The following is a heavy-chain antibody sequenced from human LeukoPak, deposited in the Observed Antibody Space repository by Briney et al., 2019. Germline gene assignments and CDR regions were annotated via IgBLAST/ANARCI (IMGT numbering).Heavy chain of an antibody. CDR3: AREGGPYRPLDY. CDR1: GVSISSTNW. CDR2: VHLSGRT. J-gene: IGHJ4*02. V-gene: IGHV4-4*02. Sequence: SGTLSLTCGVSGVSISSTNWWTWVRQPPGEGLEWIEEVHLSGRTNYNPSLESRVTMSVDMSENHISLKLTSVPAADTAVYYCAREGGPYRPLDYSGQGTLVTVSS.